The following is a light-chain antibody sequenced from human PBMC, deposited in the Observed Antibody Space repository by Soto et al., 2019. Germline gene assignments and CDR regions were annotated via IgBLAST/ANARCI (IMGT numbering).Light chain of an antibody. CDR2: GAS. J-gene: IGKJ2*01. Sequence: EIVMTQSPATLSVSPGXRATLSCRASQSVSSNLAWYQQKPGQAPRLLIYGASTRATGIPARFSGSGSGTGFTLTISSLQSEDFAVYYCQQYNNWPYTFGQGTKVDIK. CDR1: QSVSSN. V-gene: IGKV3-15*01. CDR3: QQYNNWPYT.